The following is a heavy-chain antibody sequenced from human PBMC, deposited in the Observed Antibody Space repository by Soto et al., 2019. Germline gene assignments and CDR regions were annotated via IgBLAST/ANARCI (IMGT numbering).Heavy chain of an antibody. D-gene: IGHD3-10*01. V-gene: IGHV1-2*02. CDR1: GYPFTTYY. CDR3: ATDDYGIFPY. CDR2: IDPRSGGT. J-gene: IGHJ4*02. Sequence: HVQLVQSGTEVKKPGASVRVSCMVSGYPFTTYYIHWVRQAPGQGLEWMGWIDPRSGGTVYEKKFQGRVPMTRDTSISTVYMDLSGLTSDDTALYYCATDDYGIFPYWGQGSLVTVSS.